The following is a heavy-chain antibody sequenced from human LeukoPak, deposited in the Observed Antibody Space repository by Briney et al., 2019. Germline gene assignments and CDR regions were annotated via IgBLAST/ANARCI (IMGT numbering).Heavy chain of an antibody. Sequence: PSETLSLTCTGSGGSISSYYGSSNQQPPGRGLEWIGYIYYSGSTNYNPSLKSRVTISVDTSKNQFSLKLSSVTAADTAVYYCARTREWLTDYWGQGTLVTVSS. J-gene: IGHJ4*02. CDR1: GGSISSYY. V-gene: IGHV4-59*08. CDR3: ARTREWLTDY. D-gene: IGHD6-19*01. CDR2: IYYSGST.